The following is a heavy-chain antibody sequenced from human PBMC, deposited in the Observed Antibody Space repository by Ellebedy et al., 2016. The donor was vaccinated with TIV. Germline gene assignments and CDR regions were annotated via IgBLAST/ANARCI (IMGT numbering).Heavy chain of an antibody. J-gene: IGHJ4*02. V-gene: IGHV4-4*07. Sequence: MPSETLSLTCTVSGGSIRGYYWSWIRQPAGKGMEWIGRFYTTGSGDYNPSLQSRVTMSVDTSKNQFSLHLRSVTAADTAVYFCARVSLAGDFFDYWGQGTLVAVSS. CDR3: ARVSLAGDFFDY. D-gene: IGHD6-13*01. CDR2: FYTTGSG. CDR1: GGSIRGYY.